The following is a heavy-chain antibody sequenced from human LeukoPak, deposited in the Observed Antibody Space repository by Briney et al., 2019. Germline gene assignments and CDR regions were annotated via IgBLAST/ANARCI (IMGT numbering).Heavy chain of an antibody. J-gene: IGHJ3*02. CDR2: INHSGST. CDR3: ARSEYSYGADAFDI. CDR1: GGSFSGYH. Sequence: SETLSLTCAVYGGSFSGYHWSWIRQPPGKGLEWIGEINHSGSTNYNPSLKSRVTISVDTSKNQFSLKLSSVTAADTAVYYCARSEYSYGADAFDIWGQGTMVTVSS. V-gene: IGHV4-34*01. D-gene: IGHD5-18*01.